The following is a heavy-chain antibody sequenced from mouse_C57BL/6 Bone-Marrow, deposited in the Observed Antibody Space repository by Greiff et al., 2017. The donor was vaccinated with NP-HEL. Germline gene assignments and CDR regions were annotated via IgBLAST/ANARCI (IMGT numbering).Heavy chain of an antibody. V-gene: IGHV3-6*01. Sequence: EVKLQESGPGLVKPSQSLSLTCSVTGYSITSGYYWNWIRQFPGNKLEWMGYISYDGSNNYNPSLKNRISITRDTSKNQFFLKLNSVTTEDTATYYCARGDGHGGFAYWGQGTLVTVSA. CDR2: ISYDGSN. CDR3: ARGDGHGGFAY. D-gene: IGHD2-3*01. CDR1: GYSITSGYY. J-gene: IGHJ3*01.